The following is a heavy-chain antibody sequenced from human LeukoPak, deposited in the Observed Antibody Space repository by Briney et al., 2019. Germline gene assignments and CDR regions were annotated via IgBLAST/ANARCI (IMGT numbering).Heavy chain of an antibody. CDR3: ARDGDDENVDH. CDR2: IILSFGIP. V-gene: IGHV1-69*05. CDR1: GGTLSAYA. J-gene: IGHJ1*01. Sequence: SVKVSCKASGGTLSAYAINWVRRAPGQGLEWMGGIILSFGIPNYAQKFQDRLTISTAGSTSTAYMELNNLRSTDTAIYYCARDGDDENVDHWGQGTLVTVSS. D-gene: IGHD3-10*01.